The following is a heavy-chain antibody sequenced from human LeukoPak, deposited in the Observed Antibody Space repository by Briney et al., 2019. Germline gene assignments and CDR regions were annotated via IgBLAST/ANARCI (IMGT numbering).Heavy chain of an antibody. V-gene: IGHV3-30*18. Sequence: GGSLRLSCAASGFTFSSYGIHWVRQSPGKGLEWVAVVSYLGDDQFYAESVKGRFTISRDNSKKTVFPQMNSLRGEDTAVYYCAKDRSSGPHYYYGMDVWGRGTTVIVSS. CDR2: VSYLGDDQ. D-gene: IGHD3-22*01. CDR3: AKDRSSGPHYYYGMDV. J-gene: IGHJ6*02. CDR1: GFTFSSYG.